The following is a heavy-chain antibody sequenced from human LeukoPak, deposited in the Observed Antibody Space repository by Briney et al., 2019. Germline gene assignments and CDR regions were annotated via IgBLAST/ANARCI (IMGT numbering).Heavy chain of an antibody. J-gene: IGHJ4*02. CDR1: GFTFSSYA. Sequence: PGGSLRLSCAASGFTFSSYAMSWVRQAPGKGLEWVSAISGSGGSTYYADSVKGRFTISRDNSKNTLYLQMNSLRAEDTAVYYCAKVAYCGGDCYLEGVGSYDYWGQGTLVTVSS. CDR3: AKVAYCGGDCYLEGVGSYDY. D-gene: IGHD2-21*01. V-gene: IGHV3-23*01. CDR2: ISGSGGST.